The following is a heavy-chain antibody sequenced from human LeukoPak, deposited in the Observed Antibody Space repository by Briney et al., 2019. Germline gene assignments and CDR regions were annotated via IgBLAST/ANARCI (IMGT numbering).Heavy chain of an antibody. D-gene: IGHD6-6*01. J-gene: IGHJ4*02. CDR1: GGSISTYY. CDR2: IHTSGNS. CDR3: SREASATARPFVSNGY. V-gene: IGHV4-4*07. Sequence: KSSETLSLTCTVPGGSISTYYWSWIRQPGRKGLEWIGRIHTSGNSDYNPSLKSRVTISVDTSKNQFSLKVRSVTAAATAVYYSSREASATARPFVSNGYWGRGTLVTVSS.